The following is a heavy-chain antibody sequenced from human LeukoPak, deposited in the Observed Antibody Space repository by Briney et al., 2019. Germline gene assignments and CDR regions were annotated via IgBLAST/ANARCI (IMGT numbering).Heavy chain of an antibody. CDR3: ATLYGRSLDY. D-gene: IGHD3-10*01. CDR2: IKSDGSST. V-gene: IGHV3-74*01. Sequence: PGGSLRLSCAASGFTFSSYWMYWVRQAPGKGLVWVSRIKSDGSSTSYADSVKGRFTISRDNAKNTLFLQMNSLRAEDTAAYYCATLYGRSLDYWGQGTLVTVSS. CDR1: GFTFSSYW. J-gene: IGHJ4*02.